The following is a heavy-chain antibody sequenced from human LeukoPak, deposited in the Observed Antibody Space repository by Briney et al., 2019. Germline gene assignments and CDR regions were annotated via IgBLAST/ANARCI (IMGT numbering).Heavy chain of an antibody. Sequence: SVKISCKASGGTFSSYAISWVRQAPGQGLEWMGRIIPIFGTANYAQKFQGRVTITTDESTSTAYMELSSLRSEDTAVYYCARDITVTHYYYYMDVWGKGTTVTVSS. CDR2: IIPIFGTA. V-gene: IGHV1-69*05. J-gene: IGHJ6*03. D-gene: IGHD4-11*01. CDR1: GGTFSSYA. CDR3: ARDITVTHYYYYMDV.